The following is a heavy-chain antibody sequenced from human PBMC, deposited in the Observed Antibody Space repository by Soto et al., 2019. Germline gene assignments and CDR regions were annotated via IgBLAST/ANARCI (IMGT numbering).Heavy chain of an antibody. Sequence: GGSLRLSCAASGFRFDDYGMTWVRQAPGKGLEWVSGVNWNGGSTGYAESVKGRFTISRDNARNSLHLQMVSLRAEDTALYYCARGISGSHLSTLGHWGQGTLVTVSS. V-gene: IGHV3-20*04. D-gene: IGHD3-10*01. CDR1: GFRFDDYG. CDR2: VNWNGGST. CDR3: ARGISGSHLSTLGH. J-gene: IGHJ4*02.